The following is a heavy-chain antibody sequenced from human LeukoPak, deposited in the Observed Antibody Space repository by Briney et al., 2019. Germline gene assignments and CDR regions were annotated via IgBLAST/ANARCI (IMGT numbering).Heavy chain of an antibody. CDR1: GFTFSSYA. Sequence: GGSLRLSRAASGFTFSSYAMSWVRQAPGKGLEWVSAISGSGGSTYYADSVKGRFTISRDNSKNTLYLQMNSLRAEDTAVYYCAKDKGVEMATITEYGFDYWGQGTLVTVSS. CDR3: AKDKGVEMATITEYGFDY. V-gene: IGHV3-23*01. D-gene: IGHD5-24*01. CDR2: ISGSGGST. J-gene: IGHJ4*02.